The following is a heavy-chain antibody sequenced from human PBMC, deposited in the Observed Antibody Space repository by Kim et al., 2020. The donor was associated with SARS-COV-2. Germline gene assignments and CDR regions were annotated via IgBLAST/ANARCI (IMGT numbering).Heavy chain of an antibody. D-gene: IGHD2-2*01. CDR2: MGSGSPFI. Sequence: GGSLRLSCEGSGFTFSDYFMSWIRQAPGKGLEWVAHMGSGSPFIWYADSVKGRFTISRDDGKNSLFLQMNSLRPEDTAVYYCARREGYCDSTVCYGDF. V-gene: IGHV3-11*01. CDR1: GFTFSDYF. CDR3: ARREGYCDSTVCYGDF. J-gene: IGHJ2*01.